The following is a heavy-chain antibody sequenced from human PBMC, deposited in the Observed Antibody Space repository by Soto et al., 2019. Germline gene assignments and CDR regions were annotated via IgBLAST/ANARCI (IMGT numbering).Heavy chain of an antibody. J-gene: IGHJ4*02. Sequence: PSETLSLTCTVSGGSISSSSYYWGWIRQPPGKGLEWIGSIYYSGSTYYNPSLKSRVTISVDTSKNQFSLKLSSVTAADTAVYYCARMEDWTTVTTFDYWGQGTLVTVSS. CDR3: ARMEDWTTVTTFDY. D-gene: IGHD4-4*01. CDR2: IYYSGST. V-gene: IGHV4-39*01. CDR1: GGSISSSSYY.